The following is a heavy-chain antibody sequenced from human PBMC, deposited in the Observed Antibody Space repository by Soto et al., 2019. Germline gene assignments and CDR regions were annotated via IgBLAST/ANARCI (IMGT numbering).Heavy chain of an antibody. V-gene: IGHV5-51*01. D-gene: IGHD3-22*01. CDR2: IYPGDSDT. CDR3: ARHWKGYYDSSGYHYYGMDV. J-gene: IGHJ6*02. CDR1: GYSFTSYW. Sequence: ESLKISCKGSGYSFTSYWIGWVRQMPGKGXECMGIIYPGDSDTRYSPSFQGQVTISADKSISTAYLQWSSLKASDTAMYYCARHWKGYYDSSGYHYYGMDVWGQGSTVTVSS.